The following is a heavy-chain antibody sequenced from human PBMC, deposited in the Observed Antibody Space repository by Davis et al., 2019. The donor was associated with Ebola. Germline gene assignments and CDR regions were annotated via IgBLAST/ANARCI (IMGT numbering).Heavy chain of an antibody. CDR2: IYYSGSI. J-gene: IGHJ4*02. CDR1: GGSISSSSYY. V-gene: IGHV4-39*01. D-gene: IGHD3-22*01. CDR3: ARQARTVGITMLVVADPFDY. Sequence: SETLSLTCTVSGGSISSSSYYWGWIRQPPGMGLEWIGSIYYSGSIYYNPSLKSRVTISVDTSKNQFSLKLSSVTAADTAVYYCARQARTVGITMLVVADPFDYWGQGTLVTVSS.